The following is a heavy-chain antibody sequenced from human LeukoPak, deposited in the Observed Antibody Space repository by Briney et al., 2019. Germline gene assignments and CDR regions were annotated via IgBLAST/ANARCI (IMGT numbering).Heavy chain of an antibody. D-gene: IGHD3-10*01. CDR1: GGSFSGYY. V-gene: IGHV4-34*01. CDR2: INHSGST. Sequence: PSETLSLTCAVYGGSFSGYYWSWIRQPPGKGLEWIGEINHSGSTNYNPSLKSRVTISVDTSKNQFSLKLSSVTAADTAVYYCARLRSFGKQRPVKYYFDYWGQGTLVTVSS. CDR3: ARLRSFGKQRPVKYYFDY. J-gene: IGHJ4*02.